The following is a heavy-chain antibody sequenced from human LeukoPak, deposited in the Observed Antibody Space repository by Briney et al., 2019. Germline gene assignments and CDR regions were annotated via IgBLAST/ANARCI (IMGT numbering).Heavy chain of an antibody. D-gene: IGHD2-2*01. CDR3: ARDVRNCSSTSCSYYFDY. CDR1: GGSTSSGSYY. V-gene: IGHV4-61*02. CDR2: IYTSGST. J-gene: IGHJ4*02. Sequence: SETLSLTCTVSGGSTSSGSYYWNWIRQPAGKGLEWIGRIYTSGSTNYNPSLKSRVTISVDTSKNQFSLKLSSVTAADMAVYYCARDVRNCSSTSCSYYFDYWGQGTLVTVSS.